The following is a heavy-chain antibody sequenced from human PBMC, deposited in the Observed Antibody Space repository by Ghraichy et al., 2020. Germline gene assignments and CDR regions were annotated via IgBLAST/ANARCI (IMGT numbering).Heavy chain of an antibody. CDR3: ARDLVDYYYFGMDV. J-gene: IGHJ6*01. Sequence: SETLSLTCTVSGDSIISTNWWSWVRQPPGKGLEWIGGIYHSGSTDYNPSLKSRITISVDKPKNQFSLKLTSVTAADTAVYYCARDLVDYYYFGMDVWGPGTTVTVSA. D-gene: IGHD3-10*01. V-gene: IGHV4-4*02. CDR1: GDSIISTNW. CDR2: IYHSGST.